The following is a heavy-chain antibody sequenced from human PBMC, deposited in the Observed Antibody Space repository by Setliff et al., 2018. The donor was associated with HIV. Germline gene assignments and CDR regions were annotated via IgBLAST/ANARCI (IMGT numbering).Heavy chain of an antibody. CDR3: AREPATYNGYNWDYYGTDL. CDR1: GGSISSGSYY. J-gene: IGHJ6*02. Sequence: SETLSLTCSVSGGSISSGSYYWSWIRQHPGKGLEWIGYIFYSGSTTYNPSLKSRLTISIDTSKNRFSLKSKSVTAADTAVYYCAREPATYNGYNWDYYGTDLWGQGTTVTVSS. CDR2: IFYSGST. V-gene: IGHV4-31*03. D-gene: IGHD5-12*01.